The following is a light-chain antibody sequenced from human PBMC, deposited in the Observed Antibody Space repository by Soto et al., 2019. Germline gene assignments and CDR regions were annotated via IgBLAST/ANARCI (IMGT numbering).Light chain of an antibody. V-gene: IGKV3-20*01. CDR1: QSLTNNY. CDR3: QQYEAVVT. Sequence: EIVLTQSPGTLSLSPGERATLSCRASQSLTNNYFAWYQQKPGRALRLLIDGASTRATGIPERFSGSVSGTDFTITISRLEPEDVAVYDCQQYEAVVTFGQGTKVEI. CDR2: GAS. J-gene: IGKJ1*01.